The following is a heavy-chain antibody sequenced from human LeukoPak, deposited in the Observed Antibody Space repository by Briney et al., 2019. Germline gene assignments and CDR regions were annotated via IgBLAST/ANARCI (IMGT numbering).Heavy chain of an antibody. CDR1: GFTFGDYA. CDR2: IRCKAYGGTT. D-gene: IGHD2-2*01. CDR3: TSFDIVVVPAATVFDY. V-gene: IGHV3-49*03. J-gene: IGHJ4*02. Sequence: GALRLSCTASGFTFGDYAMSWFRQAPGKGLEWVGFIRCKAYGGTTEYAASVKGRFTISRDDSKSIAYLQMNSLKTEDTAVYYCTSFDIVVVPAATVFDYWGQGTLVTVSS.